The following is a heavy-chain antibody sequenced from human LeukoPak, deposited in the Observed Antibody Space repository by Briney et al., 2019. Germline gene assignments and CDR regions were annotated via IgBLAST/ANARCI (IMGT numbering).Heavy chain of an antibody. CDR1: GGSISNYY. CDR2: IYYSGST. CDR3: ARLSGDGYSLDY. J-gene: IGHJ4*02. V-gene: IGHV4-59*08. Sequence: SETLSLTCTVSGGSISNYYWSWIRQPPGKGLEWIGYIYYSGSTDYNPSLKSRVTISVDTSKNQFSLKLGSVTAADTAVYYCARLSGDGYSLDYWGQGALVTVSP. D-gene: IGHD5-24*01.